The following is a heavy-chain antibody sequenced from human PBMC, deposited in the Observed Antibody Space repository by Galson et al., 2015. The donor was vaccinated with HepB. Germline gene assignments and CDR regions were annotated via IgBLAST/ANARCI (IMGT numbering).Heavy chain of an antibody. V-gene: IGHV1-2*06. CDR1: GYTFTGYY. J-gene: IGHJ4*02. CDR2: INPNSGGT. Sequence: SVKVSCKASGYTFTGYYMHWVRQAPGQGLEWMGRINPNSGGTNYAQKFQGRVTMTRPTSISTAYMELSRLRSDDTAVYYCARGYYDLWRGYYQGLSYWGQGTLVTVSA. D-gene: IGHD3-3*01. CDR3: ARGYYDLWRGYYQGLSY.